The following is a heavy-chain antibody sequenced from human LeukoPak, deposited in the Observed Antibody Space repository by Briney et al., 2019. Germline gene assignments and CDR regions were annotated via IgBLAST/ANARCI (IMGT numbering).Heavy chain of an antibody. Sequence: ASVKVSCKASGYTFTAYYMHWVRQAPGQGLEWMGWINPNSGGTNYAQKFQGRVTMTRDTSISTAYMELSRLTSDDTAVYYCASPSHYCSGGSCYSNWFDPWGQGTLVTASS. V-gene: IGHV1-2*02. D-gene: IGHD2-15*01. J-gene: IGHJ5*02. CDR3: ASPSHYCSGGSCYSNWFDP. CDR1: GYTFTAYY. CDR2: INPNSGGT.